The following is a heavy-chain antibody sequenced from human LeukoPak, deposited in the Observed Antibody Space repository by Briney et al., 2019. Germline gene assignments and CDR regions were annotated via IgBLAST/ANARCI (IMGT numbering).Heavy chain of an antibody. CDR2: IAGSSGYI. Sequence: GGSLRLSCAASGFTFSSYTMNWVRQAPGKGLEWVSSIAGSSGYISYADSVKGRFTISRDNAKKSLYLQMTSLTAEDTAVYYCARDRGAYCGGDCYLGFDYWGRGTLVTVFS. D-gene: IGHD2-21*02. V-gene: IGHV3-21*01. J-gene: IGHJ4*01. CDR3: ARDRGAYCGGDCYLGFDY. CDR1: GFTFSSYT.